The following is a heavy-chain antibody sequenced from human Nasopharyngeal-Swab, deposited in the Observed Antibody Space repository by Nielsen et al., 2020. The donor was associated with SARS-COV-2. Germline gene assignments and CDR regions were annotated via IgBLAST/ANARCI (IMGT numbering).Heavy chain of an antibody. D-gene: IGHD3-3*01. Sequence: SVKVSCKASGGTFSSYAISWVRQAPGQGLEWMGGIIPIFGTANYAQKFQGRVTITADKSTSTAYMELRSLRSDDTAVYYCARDRSYYDFWSGYMDVWGQGTTVTVSS. CDR3: ARDRSYYDFWSGYMDV. J-gene: IGHJ6*02. V-gene: IGHV1-69*06. CDR2: IIPIFGTA. CDR1: GGTFSSYA.